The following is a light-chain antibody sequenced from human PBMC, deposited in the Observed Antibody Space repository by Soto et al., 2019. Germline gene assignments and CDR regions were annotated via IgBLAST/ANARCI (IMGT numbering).Light chain of an antibody. CDR2: EAS. V-gene: IGKV1-13*02. Sequence: ALQLTQTPSSLAASVGDTVTIACRASQAFTTTLAWYQQKPGKAPRLLIYEASTLEGGVPSRFSGSGSGTVFTLTISGLQPEDFATYHCQQYRTYPTFGGGTKLEIK. CDR1: QAFTTT. J-gene: IGKJ4*01. CDR3: QQYRTYPT.